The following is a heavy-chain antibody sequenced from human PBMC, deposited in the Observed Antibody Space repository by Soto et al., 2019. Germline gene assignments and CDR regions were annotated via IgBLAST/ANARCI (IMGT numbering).Heavy chain of an antibody. CDR2: ISGSGGST. CDR3: SKNLVIHY. Sequence: EVQLLESGGGLVQPGGSLRLSCEASGFTFSSYAMGWVRQAPGKGLEWVSAISGSGGSTYYADSVKGRLTISRDNSNNTPYLQMKSMRAEDTAVYYFSKNLVIHYWGQGTLVNVSS. D-gene: IGHD2-15*01. J-gene: IGHJ4*02. CDR1: GFTFSSYA. V-gene: IGHV3-23*01.